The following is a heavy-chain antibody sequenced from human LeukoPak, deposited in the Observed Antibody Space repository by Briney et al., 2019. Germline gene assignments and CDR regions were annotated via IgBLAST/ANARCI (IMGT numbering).Heavy chain of an antibody. Sequence: GGSLRLSCAASGFTFSSYAMNWVRQAPRKGLEWVSGISSSGGSTNYADSVKGRFTISRDNSKNTLYLQMNSLRAEDTAVYYCANRDYGDLDYWGQGTLVTVSS. CDR3: ANRDYGDLDY. V-gene: IGHV3-23*01. CDR2: ISSSGGST. CDR1: GFTFSSYA. D-gene: IGHD4-17*01. J-gene: IGHJ4*02.